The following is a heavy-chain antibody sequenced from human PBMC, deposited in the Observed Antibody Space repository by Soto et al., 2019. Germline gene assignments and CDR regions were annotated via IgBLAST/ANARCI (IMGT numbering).Heavy chain of an antibody. CDR3: ARDLGRFDGSGSYYPNWFDP. CDR2: ISGGKGKT. V-gene: IGHV1-18*01. CDR1: GYRFTNYG. Sequence: QVQLVQSGTEVKKPGASVKVSCEASGYRFTNYGITWVRQAPGQGLEWMGWISGGKGKTKSAQNVLGRLTMTTETSTSTAYMELRSLRSDDTAMYYCARDLGRFDGSGSYYPNWFDPWGQGTLVIVSS. J-gene: IGHJ5*02. D-gene: IGHD3-22*01.